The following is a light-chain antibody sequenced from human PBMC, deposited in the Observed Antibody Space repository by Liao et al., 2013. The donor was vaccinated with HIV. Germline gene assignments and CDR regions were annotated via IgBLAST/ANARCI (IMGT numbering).Light chain of an antibody. CDR1: NIGSKS. V-gene: IGLV3-21*01. CDR2: YDK. J-gene: IGLJ1*01. CDR3: QVWDSNSDHPYV. Sequence: SYVLTQPASVSVAPGKTARITCGGNNIGSKSVHWYQQKPGQAPVLVIYYDKDRPSVIPERFSGSNSGNTATLSISRVEAGDEADYYCQVWDSNSDHPYVFGSGTKVTVL.